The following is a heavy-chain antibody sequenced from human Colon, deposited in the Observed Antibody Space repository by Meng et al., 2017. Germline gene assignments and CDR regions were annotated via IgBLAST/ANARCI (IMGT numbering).Heavy chain of an antibody. CDR3: ARDRRNYYLDL. Sequence: QVQLMQSGAEVTTPGLSLSVSCKASGGSFDNYSISWVRQAPGQGLERVGGIIPGVGTTNYEQRFQGRVTITTDRSAGTVFMQLNSLRVEDTAVYYCARDRRNYYLDLWGQGTLVTVSS. CDR1: GGSFDNYS. J-gene: IGHJ4*02. CDR2: IIPGVGTT. D-gene: IGHD6-6*01. V-gene: IGHV1-69*05.